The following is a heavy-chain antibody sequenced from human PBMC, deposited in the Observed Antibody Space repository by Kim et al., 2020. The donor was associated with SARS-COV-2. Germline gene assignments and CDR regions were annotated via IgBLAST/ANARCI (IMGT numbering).Heavy chain of an antibody. CDR1: GGTFSSYA. D-gene: IGHD3-3*01. Sequence: SVKVSCKASGGTFSSYAISWVRQAPGQGLEWMGGIIPIFGTANYAQKFQGRVTITADESTSTAYMELSSLISEDTAVYYCARGGYYDFWSGYFSPPKYNWFDPWGQGTLVTVSS. CDR3: ARGGYYDFWSGYFSPPKYNWFDP. J-gene: IGHJ5*02. CDR2: IIPIFGTA. V-gene: IGHV1-69*13.